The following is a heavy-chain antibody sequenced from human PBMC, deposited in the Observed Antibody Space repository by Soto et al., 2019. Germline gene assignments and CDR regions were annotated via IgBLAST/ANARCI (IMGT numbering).Heavy chain of an antibody. CDR3: ARAGLVAGPYKKHWYDP. V-gene: IGHV1-18*04. J-gene: IGHJ5*02. Sequence: ASVKVSCKASGYTFTSYGISWVRQAPGQGLEWMGWISAYNGNTNYAQKLQGRVTMTTDTSTSTANMELRSLRSDDTAVYYCARAGLVAGPYKKHWYDPWGQGTLVTVSS. D-gene: IGHD6-19*01. CDR1: GYTFTSYG. CDR2: ISAYNGNT.